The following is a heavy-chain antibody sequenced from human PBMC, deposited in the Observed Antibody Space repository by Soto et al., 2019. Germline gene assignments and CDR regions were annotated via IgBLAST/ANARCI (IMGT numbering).Heavy chain of an antibody. CDR1: GFTFSNAW. CDR3: TTDIVVVPAASPFSNY. CDR2: IKSKTDGGTT. J-gene: IGHJ4*02. Sequence: EVQLVESGGGLVKPGGSLRLSCAASGFTFSNAWMSWVRQAPGKGLEWVGRIKSKTDGGTTDYAAPVKGRFTISRGDSKNTLYLQMNSLKTEDTAVYYCTTDIVVVPAASPFSNYWGQGTLVTVSS. V-gene: IGHV3-15*01. D-gene: IGHD2-2*01.